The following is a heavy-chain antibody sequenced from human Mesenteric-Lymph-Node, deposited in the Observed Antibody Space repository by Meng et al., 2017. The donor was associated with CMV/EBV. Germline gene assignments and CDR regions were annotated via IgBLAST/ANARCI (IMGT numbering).Heavy chain of an antibody. J-gene: IGHJ4*02. Sequence: CTFSGFSLSSSGVGVGWIRQPPGKALEWLALIYWDDDKLYSPSLKSRLTITKGTSKNQVVLTMTNMDPLDTATHSCAHTGGSGSFPYWGQGILVTVSS. CDR2: IYWDDDK. D-gene: IGHD3-10*01. V-gene: IGHV2-5*02. CDR1: GFSLSSSGVG. CDR3: AHTGGSGSFPY.